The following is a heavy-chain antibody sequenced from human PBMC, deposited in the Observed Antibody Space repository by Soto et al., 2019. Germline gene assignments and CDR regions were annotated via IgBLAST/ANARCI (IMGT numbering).Heavy chain of an antibody. CDR3: ARGRYCLTGRCFPNWFDS. CDR2: INHSATT. D-gene: IGHD2-15*01. Sequence: PSETLSLTCAVYGGSFSGYYWSWIRQPPGKGLEWIGEINHSATTYYNPSFESRVAISLDTSKSQFSLNVTSVTAADTAVYFCARGRYCLTGRCFPNWFDSWGQGTLVTAPQ. V-gene: IGHV4-34*01. CDR1: GGSFSGYY. J-gene: IGHJ5*01.